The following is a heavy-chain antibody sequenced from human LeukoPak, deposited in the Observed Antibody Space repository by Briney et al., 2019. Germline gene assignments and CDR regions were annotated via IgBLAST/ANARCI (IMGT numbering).Heavy chain of an antibody. J-gene: IGHJ4*02. Sequence: ASVKVSCKTSGYTFTSFYINWVGQAARQGLERLGWMNPYTGKTGYAQKFQGRVTFTGDTSIRTAYMEVSSLTSEDTAVYYCARSPSPYYYDSSAYYSDYWGQGTLVTVSS. D-gene: IGHD3-22*01. CDR2: MNPYTGKT. CDR1: GYTFTSFY. CDR3: ARSPSPYYYDSSAYYSDY. V-gene: IGHV1-8*03.